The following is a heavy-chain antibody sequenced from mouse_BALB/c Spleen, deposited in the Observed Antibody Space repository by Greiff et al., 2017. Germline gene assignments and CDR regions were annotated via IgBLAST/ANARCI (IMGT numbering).Heavy chain of an antibody. V-gene: IGHV2-9*02. CDR1: GFSLTSYG. D-gene: IGHD1-1*01. CDR3: ARENYDSSYFDY. Sequence: VKLVESGPGLVAPSQSLSITCTVSGFSLTSYGVHWVRQPPGKGLEWLGVIWAGGSTNYNSALMSRLSISKDNSKSQVFLKMNSLQTDDTAMYYCARENYDSSYFDYWGQGTTLTVSS. CDR2: IWAGGST. J-gene: IGHJ2*01.